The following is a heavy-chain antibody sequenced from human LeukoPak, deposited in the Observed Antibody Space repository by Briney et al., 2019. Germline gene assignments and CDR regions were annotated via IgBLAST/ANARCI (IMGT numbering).Heavy chain of an antibody. V-gene: IGHV1-69*13. CDR2: IIPIFGTA. D-gene: IGHD2-2*02. Sequence: SVKVSCKASGGTFSSYAISWVRQAPGQGLEWKGGIIPIFGTANYAQKFQGRVTITADESTSTAYMELSSLRSEDTAVYYCARTDIVVVPAAIAYYYYYGMDVWGQGTTVTVSS. CDR3: ARTDIVVVPAAIAYYYYYGMDV. J-gene: IGHJ6*02. CDR1: GGTFSSYA.